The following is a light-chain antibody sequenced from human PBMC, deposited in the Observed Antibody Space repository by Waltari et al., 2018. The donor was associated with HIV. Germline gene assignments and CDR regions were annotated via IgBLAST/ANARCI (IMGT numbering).Light chain of an antibody. CDR3: HQYHAWPRFT. CDR2: VAS. J-gene: IGKJ2*01. CDR1: QNIGSY. V-gene: IGKV3D-15*01. Sequence: ILLTQSSITLSVSPGDRVTLSCRASQNIGSYFAWYQQKNDQPPRLLVYVASMRATGVPARFSGSGSETDFILVIDGLQTDDCAVYYGHQYHAWPRFTFGQGTKVE.